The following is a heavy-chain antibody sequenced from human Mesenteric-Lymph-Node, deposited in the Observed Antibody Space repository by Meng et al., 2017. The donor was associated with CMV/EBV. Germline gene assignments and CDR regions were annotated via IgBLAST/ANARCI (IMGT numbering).Heavy chain of an antibody. V-gene: IGHV4-39*01. Sequence: SETLSLTCTVSRGPISSTTYYWGWIRQPPGKGLEWIGTLYHSGSKDYNRSLKSRVTISVDTSKKQVSLKLTSVTAADAALYYCARLNAPTTFGGIISYYFDSWGQGTLVTVSS. J-gene: IGHJ4*02. CDR3: ARLNAPTTFGGIISYYFDS. D-gene: IGHD3-16*02. CDR2: LYHSGSK. CDR1: RGPISSTTYY.